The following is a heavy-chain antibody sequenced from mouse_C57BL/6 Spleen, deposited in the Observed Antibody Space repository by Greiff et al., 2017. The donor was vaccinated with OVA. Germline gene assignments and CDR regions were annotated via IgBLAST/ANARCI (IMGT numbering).Heavy chain of an antibody. CDR3: ARAVYDYFDY. D-gene: IGHD2-3*01. Sequence: QVQLKQPGAELVKPGASVKLSCKASGYTFTSYWMQWVKQRPGQGLEWIGEIDPSDSYTNYNQKFKGKATLTVDTSSSTAYMQLSSLTSEDSAVYYCARAVYDYFDYWGQGTTLTVSS. CDR2: IDPSDSYT. J-gene: IGHJ2*01. CDR1: GYTFTSYW. V-gene: IGHV1-50*01.